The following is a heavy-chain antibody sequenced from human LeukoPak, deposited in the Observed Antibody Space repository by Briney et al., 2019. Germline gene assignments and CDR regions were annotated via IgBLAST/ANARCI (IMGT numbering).Heavy chain of an antibody. V-gene: IGHV3-74*01. CDR1: GFTFSSYW. D-gene: IGHD4-17*01. CDR3: AREEALTVTKDAFDI. J-gene: IGHJ3*02. CDR2: INPDGSST. Sequence: GGSLRLSCAASGFTFSSYWMHWVRQAPGKGLVWVSRINPDGSSTTYADSVKGRFTISRDNARDTLYLQVNSLRLEDTAVYYCAREEALTVTKDAFDIWGQGTMVTVSS.